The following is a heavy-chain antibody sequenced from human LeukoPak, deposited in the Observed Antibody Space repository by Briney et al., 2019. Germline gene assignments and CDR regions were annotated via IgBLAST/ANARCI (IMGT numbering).Heavy chain of an antibody. J-gene: IGHJ6*03. D-gene: IGHD3-3*01. CDR3: ARDGKNLYYDFWSGYYPERYYYYMDV. CDR2: ISAYNGNT. CDR1: GYTFTSYG. Sequence: GASVKVSCKASGYTFTSYGISWVRQAPGQGLEWMGWISAYNGNTNYAQKLQGRVTMTTDTSTSTAYMELRSLRSDDTAVYYCARDGKNLYYDFWSGYYPERYYYYMDVWGKGTTVTVSS. V-gene: IGHV1-18*01.